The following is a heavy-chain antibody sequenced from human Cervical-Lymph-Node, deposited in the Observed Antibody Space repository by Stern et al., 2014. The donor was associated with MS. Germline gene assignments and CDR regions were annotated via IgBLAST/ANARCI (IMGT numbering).Heavy chain of an antibody. J-gene: IGHJ6*02. CDR3: ARHGDIVVVPAAGEDYYYGMDV. CDR2: IYPGDSDT. Sequence: EMQLVESGPEVKRPGESLKISCQASGYTFTSYWIGWVRQMPGKGLEWMGIIYPGDSDTRYSPSFQGQVTISADKSISTAYLQWSSLKASDTAMYYCARHGDIVVVPAAGEDYYYGMDVWGQGTTVTVSS. D-gene: IGHD2-2*01. CDR1: GYTFTSYW. V-gene: IGHV5-51*01.